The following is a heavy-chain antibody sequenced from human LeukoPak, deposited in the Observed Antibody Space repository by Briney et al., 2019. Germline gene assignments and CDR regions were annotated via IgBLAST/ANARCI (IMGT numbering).Heavy chain of an antibody. V-gene: IGHV3-23*01. CDR1: GFFFSNYA. D-gene: IGHD3-16*01. CDR2: VGGGGGSI. J-gene: IGHJ4*02. Sequence: PGGSLRLSCEASGFFFSNYAMSWVRQAPGKGLEWVSPVGGGGGSIDYADSVKGRFTISRDNSKNTLYLQMNSLRADDTAVYYCTKVSTIMNWGQGTLVTVSS. CDR3: TKVSTIMN.